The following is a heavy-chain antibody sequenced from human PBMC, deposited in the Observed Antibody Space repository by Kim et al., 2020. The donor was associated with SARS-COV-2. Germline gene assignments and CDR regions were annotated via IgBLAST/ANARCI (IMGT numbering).Heavy chain of an antibody. CDR1: GGSFSGYY. V-gene: IGHV4-34*01. J-gene: IGHJ6*02. Sequence: SETLSLTCAVYGGSFSGYYWSWIRQPPGKGLEWIGEINHSGSTNYNPSLKSRVTISVDTSKNQFSLKLSSVTAADTAVYYCARVWGGSCAMDVWGQGTTVTVSS. CDR2: INHSGST. D-gene: IGHD2-15*01. CDR3: ARVWGGSCAMDV.